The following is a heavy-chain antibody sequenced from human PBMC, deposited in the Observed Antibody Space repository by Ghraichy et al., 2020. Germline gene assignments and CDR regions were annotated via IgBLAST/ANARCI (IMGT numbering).Heavy chain of an antibody. D-gene: IGHD2-15*01. CDR2: VSYSGIT. V-gene: IGHV4-59*01. J-gene: IGHJ2*01. CDR1: GGSISSNY. Sequence: SETLSLICTVSGGSISSNYWSWIRQPPGKGLEWIGYVSYSGITDYNPSLKSRLTISVDTSKNEVSLKLNSVTAADTAVYYCARESATREYCVGVTCYPAYWFLDLWGRGTLVTVSS. CDR3: ARESATREYCVGVTCYPAYWFLDL.